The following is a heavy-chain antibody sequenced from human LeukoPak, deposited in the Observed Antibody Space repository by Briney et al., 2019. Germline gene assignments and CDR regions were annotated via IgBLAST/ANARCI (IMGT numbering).Heavy chain of an antibody. CDR1: GFTFSSYT. D-gene: IGHD6-13*01. J-gene: IGHJ5*02. Sequence: PGGSLRLSCAASGFTFSSYTMHWIRQAPGKGLEWVSSISGSNSYIFYADSVKGRFTVSRDNAKDSLYLQMNSLRAEDTAVYYCAKEGPGIAAAPFDPWGQGTLVTVSS. CDR2: ISGSNSYI. CDR3: AKEGPGIAAAPFDP. V-gene: IGHV3-21*04.